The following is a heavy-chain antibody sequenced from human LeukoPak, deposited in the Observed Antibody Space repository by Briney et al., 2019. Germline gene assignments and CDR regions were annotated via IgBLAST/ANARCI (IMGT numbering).Heavy chain of an antibody. CDR3: ARPGPYYYDSSGYYYFDY. V-gene: IGHV1-69*13. CDR1: GYTFTSYG. Sequence: SVKVSCKASGYTFTSYGISWVRQAPGQGLEWMGRIIPIFGTANYAQKFQGRVTITADESTSTAYMELSSLRSEDTAVYYCARPGPYYYDSSGYYYFDYWGQGTLVTVSS. J-gene: IGHJ4*02. D-gene: IGHD3-22*01. CDR2: IIPIFGTA.